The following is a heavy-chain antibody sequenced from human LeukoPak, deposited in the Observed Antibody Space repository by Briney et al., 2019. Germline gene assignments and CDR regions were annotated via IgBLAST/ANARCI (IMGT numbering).Heavy chain of an antibody. CDR1: GYTLTELS. CDR2: FDPEDGET. D-gene: IGHD2-2*01. CDR3: ARASLKRLPAEYFQH. Sequence: ASVKVSCKVSGYTLTELSMHWVRQAPGKGLEWMGGFDPEDGETIYAQKFQGRVTMTRNISISTAYMELSSLRSEDTAVYYCARASLKRLPAEYFQHWGQGTLVTVSS. J-gene: IGHJ1*01. V-gene: IGHV1-24*01.